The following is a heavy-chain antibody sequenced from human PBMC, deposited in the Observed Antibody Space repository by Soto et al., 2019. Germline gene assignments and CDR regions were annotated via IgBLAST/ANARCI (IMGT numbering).Heavy chain of an antibody. CDR2: IDPSDSYT. CDR3: ARSEVEMATITDY. D-gene: IGHD5-12*01. Sequence: GESLKISCKGSGYSFTIYWISWVRQMPGKGLEWMGRIDPSDSYTNYSPSFQGHVTISADKSISTAYLQWSSLKASDTAMYYCARSEVEMATITDYWGQGTLVTVSS. CDR1: GYSFTIYW. J-gene: IGHJ4*02. V-gene: IGHV5-10-1*01.